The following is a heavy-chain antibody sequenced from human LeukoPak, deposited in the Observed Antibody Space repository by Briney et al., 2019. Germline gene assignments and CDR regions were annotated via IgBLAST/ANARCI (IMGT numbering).Heavy chain of an antibody. V-gene: IGHV3-74*01. CDR3: TAIEASGRRKFDY. J-gene: IGHJ4*02. CDR2: VNSDGSST. Sequence: GGSLRLSCAAAGFTFSNYWMHWVRQAPGKGLVWVSRVNSDGSSTTYADSVKGRFTISRDNAKTTLYLQMNSLRAEDTALYYCTAIEASGRRKFDYWGRGTLVTVSS. CDR1: GFTFSNYW. D-gene: IGHD6-13*01.